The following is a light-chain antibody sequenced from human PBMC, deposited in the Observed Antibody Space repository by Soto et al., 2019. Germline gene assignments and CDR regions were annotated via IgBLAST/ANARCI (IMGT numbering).Light chain of an antibody. CDR2: DAS. V-gene: IGKV3D-11*01. CDR1: QGVSSY. CDR3: QQRSNWHGIT. Sequence: EIVLTQSPATLSLSPGERATLSCRASQGVSSYLAWYQQKPGQAPRLLIYDASNRATGIPARFSGSGPGTDFTLTSSSLEPEDFAVYYCQQRSNWHGITFGHGTKVDIK. J-gene: IGKJ3*01.